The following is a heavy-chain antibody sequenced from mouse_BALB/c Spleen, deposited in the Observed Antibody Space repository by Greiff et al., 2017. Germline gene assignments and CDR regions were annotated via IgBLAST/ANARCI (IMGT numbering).Heavy chain of an antibody. CDR1: GFTFSSYT. D-gene: IGHD2-4*01. Sequence: EVKLLESGGGLVKPGGSLKLSCAASGFTFSSYTMSWVRQTPEKRLEWVATISSGGSYTYYPDSVKGRFTISRDNAKNTLYLQMSSLKSEDTAMYCCASSTMITKGAWFENWGQGTRVTVSA. CDR3: ASSTMITKGAWFEN. CDR2: ISSGGSYT. V-gene: IGHV5-6-4*01. J-gene: IGHJ3*01.